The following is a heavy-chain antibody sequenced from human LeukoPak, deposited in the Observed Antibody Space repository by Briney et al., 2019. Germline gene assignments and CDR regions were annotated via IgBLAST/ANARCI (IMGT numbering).Heavy chain of an antibody. V-gene: IGHV1-8*01. J-gene: IGHJ4*02. D-gene: IGHD3-10*02. CDR2: MNPNSGNT. CDR3: ARGIAMFA. CDR1: GYTFTSYD. Sequence: GASLKVSCTASGYTFTSYDINWVRQAPGQGLEWMGWMNPNSGNTGYAQKFKGRVTMTRNTSISIAYMEMSSLRSEDTAVYYCARGIAMFAWGQGTLVTVSS.